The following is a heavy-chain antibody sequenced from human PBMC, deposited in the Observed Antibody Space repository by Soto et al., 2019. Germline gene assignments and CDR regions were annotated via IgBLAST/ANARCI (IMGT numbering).Heavy chain of an antibody. CDR3: ARPLYGSGSYSDY. CDR2: IYPADSDT. V-gene: IGHV5-51*01. Sequence: ESLKISCKGSGYSFATYWIAWVRQMPGKGLEWMGIIYPADSDTRYSPSFQGQVTISADKSISTAYLQWSSLKASDTAIYYCARPLYGSGSYSDYWGQGTLVTVSS. D-gene: IGHD3-10*01. CDR1: GYSFATYW. J-gene: IGHJ4*02.